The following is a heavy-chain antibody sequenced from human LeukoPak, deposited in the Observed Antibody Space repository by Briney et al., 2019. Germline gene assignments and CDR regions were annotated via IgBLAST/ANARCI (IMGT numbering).Heavy chain of an antibody. CDR3: ATDIYEGSQH. Sequence: GGSLRLSCAVSGFTFNKAWMSWVRQAPGKGLEWVGRIRSKTGGGTPDYAAPVQGRFTISRDDSKNTLYLQMDSLKTEDTAVYYCATDIYEGSQHWGQRTLVAVSS. J-gene: IGHJ4*02. CDR2: IRSKTGGGTP. D-gene: IGHD2-2*02. CDR1: GFTFNKAW. V-gene: IGHV3-15*01.